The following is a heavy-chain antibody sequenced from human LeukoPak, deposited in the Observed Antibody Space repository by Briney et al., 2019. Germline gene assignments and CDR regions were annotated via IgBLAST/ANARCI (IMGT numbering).Heavy chain of an antibody. CDR2: IHYSGIT. CDR3: ARVYDYGKFAF. V-gene: IGHV4-59*11. D-gene: IGHD4/OR15-4a*01. J-gene: IGHJ4*02. CDR1: GASISSHY. Sequence: PSETLSLTCTVSGASISSHYWSWIRQPPGRGLEWIGYIHYSGITSYDPSLKSRVTMSVDTSKSQFSLNLNSVTAADTAVYYCARVYDYGKFAFWGPGTPLTVSS.